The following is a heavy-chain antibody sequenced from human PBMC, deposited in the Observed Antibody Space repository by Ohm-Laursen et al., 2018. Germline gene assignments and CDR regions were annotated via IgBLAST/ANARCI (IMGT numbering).Heavy chain of an antibody. CDR3: TGDGVAAHPGDAFDI. CDR2: ITKNGAT. CDR1: GFTFSSYW. J-gene: IGHJ3*02. D-gene: IGHD2-15*01. V-gene: IGHV3-48*02. Sequence: SLRLSCSASGFTFSSYWMNWVRQAPGKGLEWVSCITKNGATEYADSVKGRFTITRDNAMKSVFLQMNSLRDEDTAVYYCTGDGVAAHPGDAFDIWGHGTMVTVSS.